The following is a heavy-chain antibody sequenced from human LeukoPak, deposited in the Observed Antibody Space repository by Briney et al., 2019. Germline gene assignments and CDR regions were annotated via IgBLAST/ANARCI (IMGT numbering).Heavy chain of an antibody. CDR1: GFTFSSYG. D-gene: IGHD3-22*01. V-gene: IGHV3-30*02. Sequence: GGSLRLSCAASGFTFSSYGMHWVRQAPGKGLEWVAFIRYDGSNKYYADSVKGRFTISRDNSKNTLNLQMNSLRAEDTAVYYCAKGKDSSGHYYYFDYWGQGTLVTVSS. J-gene: IGHJ4*02. CDR2: IRYDGSNK. CDR3: AKGKDSSGHYYYFDY.